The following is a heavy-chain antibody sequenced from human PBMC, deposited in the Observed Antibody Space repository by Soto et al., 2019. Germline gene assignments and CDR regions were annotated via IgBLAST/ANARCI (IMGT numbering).Heavy chain of an antibody. V-gene: IGHV1-2*04. CDR3: ARDIAAAGTPWFDP. CDR2: INPNSGGT. CDR1: GYTFTGYY. D-gene: IGHD6-13*01. Sequence: QVPLVQSGAEVKKPGASVKVSCKASGYTFTGYYMHWVRQAPGQGLEWMGWINPNSGGTNYAQKFQGWVTMTRDTSISTACMELSRLRSDDTAVYYCARDIAAAGTPWFDPWGQGTLVTVSS. J-gene: IGHJ5*02.